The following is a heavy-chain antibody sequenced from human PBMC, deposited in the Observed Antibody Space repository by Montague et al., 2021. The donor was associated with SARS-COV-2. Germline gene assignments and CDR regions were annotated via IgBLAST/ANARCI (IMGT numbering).Heavy chain of an antibody. CDR2: TYYRSKWYN. J-gene: IGHJ4*02. Sequence: YAISGDSVSSNSAAWNWIRQSPSRGLEWLGRTYYRSKWYNDYAVSVKSRITINPDTSKNQFSLRLNSVTPEDTAVYYCARGGSWLYYFDYWGQGTLVTVSS. CDR3: ARGGSWLYYFDY. CDR1: GDSVSSNSAA. D-gene: IGHD6-13*01. V-gene: IGHV6-1*01.